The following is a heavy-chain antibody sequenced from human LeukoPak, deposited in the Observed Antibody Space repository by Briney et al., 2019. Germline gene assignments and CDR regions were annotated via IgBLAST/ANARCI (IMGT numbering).Heavy chain of an antibody. CDR2: IYYDGTT. V-gene: IGHV4-59*08. D-gene: IGHD4-17*01. CDR3: ARLLRSLTTPALWYFDV. J-gene: IGHJ2*01. CDR1: GGSISSDY. Sequence: PSETLSLTCNVSGGSISSDYWSWIRQPPGKGLEWIGYIYYDGTTKYRPSLKSRVTIAVDMSKNHFSLKLTSVTAADTAVYYCARLLRSLTTPALWYFDVWGRGILVTVSS.